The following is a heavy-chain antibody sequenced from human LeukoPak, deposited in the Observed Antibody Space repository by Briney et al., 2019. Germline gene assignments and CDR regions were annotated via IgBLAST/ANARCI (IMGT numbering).Heavy chain of an antibody. Sequence: GGSLRFSCAASGFTFSSYAMSWVRQAPGKGLEWVSAISGSGGSTYYADSVKGRFTISRDNSKNTLYLQMNSLRAEDTAVYYCAKASRTSSSWLTYNWFDPWGQGTLVTVSS. J-gene: IGHJ5*02. CDR1: GFTFSSYA. CDR2: ISGSGGST. CDR3: AKASRTSSSWLTYNWFDP. D-gene: IGHD6-13*01. V-gene: IGHV3-23*01.